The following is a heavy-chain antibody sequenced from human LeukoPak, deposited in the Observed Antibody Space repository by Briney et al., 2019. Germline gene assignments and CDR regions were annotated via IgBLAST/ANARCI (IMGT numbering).Heavy chain of an antibody. V-gene: IGHV5-51*01. CDR2: IYPGDSDT. J-gene: IGHJ1*01. D-gene: IGHD6-19*01. CDR1: GYSFTSYW. CDR3: ARTDYSSGWSPLQH. Sequence: GEPLKISCKGSGYSFTSYWIGWVRQMPGKGLEWMGIIYPGDSDTRYSPSFQGQATISADKSISTAYLQWSSLKASDTAMYYCARTDYSSGWSPLQHWGQGTLVTVSS.